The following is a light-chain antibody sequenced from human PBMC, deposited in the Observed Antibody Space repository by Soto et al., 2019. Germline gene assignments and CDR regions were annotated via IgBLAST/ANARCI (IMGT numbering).Light chain of an antibody. Sequence: DIQMTQSPSSLSASVRDRVTITCRASQGISSYLAWYQQKPGKVPKLLIYAASTLQTGVPSRFSGSGSGTEFTLTISSLQPEDVATYYCQKYDSSPCTFGQGTKLEIK. CDR1: QGISSY. CDR2: AAS. V-gene: IGKV1-27*01. CDR3: QKYDSSPCT. J-gene: IGKJ1*01.